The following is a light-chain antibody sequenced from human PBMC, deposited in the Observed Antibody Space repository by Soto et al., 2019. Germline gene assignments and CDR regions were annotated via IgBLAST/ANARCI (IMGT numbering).Light chain of an antibody. CDR2: GAS. CDR3: QQYNNWPPMA. CDR1: QSVSSN. J-gene: IGKJ1*01. Sequence: EIVMMQSPATLSVSPGERATLSCRASQSVSSNLAWYQQKPGQAPRLLIYGASTRATGISARFSGSGSGTECTLTISSLQSEDFAVYYCQQYNNWPPMAFGQGTKVEIK. V-gene: IGKV3-15*01.